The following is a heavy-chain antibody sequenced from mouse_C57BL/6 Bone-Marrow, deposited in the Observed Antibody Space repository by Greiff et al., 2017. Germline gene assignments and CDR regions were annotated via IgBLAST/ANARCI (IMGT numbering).Heavy chain of an antibody. V-gene: IGHV1-69*01. CDR3: ATSYYCGYFDY. Sequence: QVQLQQPGAELVMPGASVKLSCKASGYTFTSYWMHWVKQRPGQGLEWIGEIDPSDSYTNYNQKFKGKSTLTVDKSSSTAYMQLISLTSEDSAVYYCATSYYCGYFDYWGQGTTLTVSS. J-gene: IGHJ2*01. D-gene: IGHD1-1*01. CDR2: IDPSDSYT. CDR1: GYTFTSYW.